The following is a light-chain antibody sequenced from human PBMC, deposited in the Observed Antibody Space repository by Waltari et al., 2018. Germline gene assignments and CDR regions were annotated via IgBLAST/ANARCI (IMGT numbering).Light chain of an antibody. CDR3: QQDGSAPYT. J-gene: IGKJ2*01. V-gene: IGKV3-20*01. Sequence: EFALTQSPGTLSLSPGERASLSCRASQRVNSNYLAWYQQKPGQAPRLRIYGASNRATGIPDRFSGSGSGTDFTLTISRLEAEDCAVYYCQQDGSAPYTFGPGTKLEI. CDR1: QRVNSNY. CDR2: GAS.